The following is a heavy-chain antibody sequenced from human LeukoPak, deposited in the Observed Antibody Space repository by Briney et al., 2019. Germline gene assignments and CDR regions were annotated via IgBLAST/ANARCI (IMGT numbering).Heavy chain of an antibody. CDR1: GGSFSGYY. D-gene: IGHD2-21*02. CDR3: ASQPGGVTNYFDY. Sequence: SETLSLTCAVYGGSFSGYYWSWIRQPPGKGLEWIGEINHSGSTYYNPSLKSRVTISVDTSKNQFSLELSSVTAADTAVYYCASQPGGVTNYFDYWGQGTLVTVSS. V-gene: IGHV4-34*01. CDR2: INHSGST. J-gene: IGHJ4*02.